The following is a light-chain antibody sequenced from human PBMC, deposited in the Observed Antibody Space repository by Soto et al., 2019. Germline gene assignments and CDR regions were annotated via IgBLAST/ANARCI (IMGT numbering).Light chain of an antibody. J-gene: IGKJ5*01. CDR2: KVS. CDR1: QSLAHSDGGTY. CDR3: MQGTHWPPIT. Sequence: DVVLTQSPLYLPVTLGQPASISCRSSQSLAHSDGGTYLNWFLQRPGQSPGRLIYKVSNRDSEVPDRFSGSGSGTDFTLTISRVEAEDIGVYYCMQGTHWPPITFGQGTRLEIK. V-gene: IGKV2-30*02.